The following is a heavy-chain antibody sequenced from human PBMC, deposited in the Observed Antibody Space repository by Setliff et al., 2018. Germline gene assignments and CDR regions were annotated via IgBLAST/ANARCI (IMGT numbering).Heavy chain of an antibody. Sequence: SETLSLTCTVSGDSITSGSVYWSWVWQPAGKGLEWIGRIYPSGSTNYNPSLKSRVTISLDRSKNQFSLELSSVTAADTAVYYCARDRPDHYEGAFDIWGQGTMVTVSS. CDR1: GDSITSGSVY. D-gene: IGHD4-17*01. V-gene: IGHV4-61*02. J-gene: IGHJ3*02. CDR2: IYPSGST. CDR3: ARDRPDHYEGAFDI.